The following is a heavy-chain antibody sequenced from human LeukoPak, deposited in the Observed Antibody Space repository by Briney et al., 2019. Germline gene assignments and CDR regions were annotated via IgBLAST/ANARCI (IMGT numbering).Heavy chain of an antibody. J-gene: IGHJ4*02. CDR3: AGDYVWGSSESDY. CDR2: INQDGSEK. D-gene: IGHD7-27*01. CDR1: GFTFSSYW. Sequence: PGGSLRLSCAGSGFTFSSYWMSWVRQTPGKGLEWVGNINQDGSEKYYLDSVRGRFTISRDNAKNSLYLQMNSLRVEDTAIYYCAGDYVWGSSESDYWGQGTLVTVSS. V-gene: IGHV3-7*01.